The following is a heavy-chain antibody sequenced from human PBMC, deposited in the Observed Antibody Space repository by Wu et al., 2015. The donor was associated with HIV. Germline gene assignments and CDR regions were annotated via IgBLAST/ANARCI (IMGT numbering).Heavy chain of an antibody. CDR3: TRSTFAGGSDTWYSFDK. Sequence: QVQLVQFGAEVKKPGSSVKITCKASGDGFTSYAVSWVRQAPGQGLEWMGGINPLFGTTKHTQKFQDRVTFTTDESKTTAYMELSSLRSEDTAVYFCTRSTFAGGSDTWYSFDKWGQGTLVTVSS. CDR2: INPLFGTT. J-gene: IGHJ4*02. V-gene: IGHV1-69*05. D-gene: IGHD2-15*01. CDR1: GDGFTSYA.